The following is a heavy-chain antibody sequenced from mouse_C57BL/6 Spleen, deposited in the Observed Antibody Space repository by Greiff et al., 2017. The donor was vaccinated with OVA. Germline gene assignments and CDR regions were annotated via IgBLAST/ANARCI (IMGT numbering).Heavy chain of an antibody. CDR2: INPGSGGT. D-gene: IGHD2-4*01. CDR3: ARGTYDYPFAY. V-gene: IGHV1-54*01. Sequence: QVQLQQSGAELVRPGTSVKVSCKASGYAFTNYLIEWVKQRPGQGLEWIGVINPGSGGTNYNEKFKGKATLTADKSSSTAYMQLSSLTSEDSAVYFCARGTYDYPFAYWGQGTLVTVSA. CDR1: GYAFTNYL. J-gene: IGHJ3*01.